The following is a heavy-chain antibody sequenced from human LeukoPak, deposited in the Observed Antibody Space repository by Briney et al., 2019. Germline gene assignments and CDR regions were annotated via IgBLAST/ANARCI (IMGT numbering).Heavy chain of an antibody. CDR2: IYYSGST. CDR3: ARMVYVENAFDI. J-gene: IGHJ3*02. CDR1: GGSINSGAYY. D-gene: IGHD5/OR15-5a*01. Sequence: SETLSLTCTVSGGSINSGAYYWSWIRQHPGKGLEWIGYIYYSGSTYYNPSLKSRVTISVDTSKNQFSLKLSSVTAADTAVYYCARMVYVENAFDIWGQGTMVTVSS. V-gene: IGHV4-31*03.